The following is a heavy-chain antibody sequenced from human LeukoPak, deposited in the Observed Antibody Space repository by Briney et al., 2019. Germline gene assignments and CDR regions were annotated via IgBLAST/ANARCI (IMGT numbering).Heavy chain of an antibody. J-gene: IGHJ5*02. Sequence: PGGSLRLSCAASGITFSGHWMHWVRQTPGKGLMWVSRINGDGSGTAYADSVMGRFTISRDNAENTVYLQMNSLRADDTAVYYCAREELEPSTHPFDPWGQGTLVTVSS. V-gene: IGHV3-74*03. CDR2: INGDGSGT. CDR3: AREELEPSTHPFDP. D-gene: IGHD1-7*01. CDR1: GITFSGHW.